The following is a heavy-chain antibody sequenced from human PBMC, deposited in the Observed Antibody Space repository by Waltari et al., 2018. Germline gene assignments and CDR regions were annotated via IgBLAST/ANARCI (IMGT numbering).Heavy chain of an antibody. V-gene: IGHV4-59*01. CDR2: IYYSGST. J-gene: IGHJ5*02. CDR1: GGSISSYY. D-gene: IGHD1-26*01. Sequence: QVQLQESGPGLVKPSETLSLTCTVSGGSISSYYWSWIRQPPGKGLEWSGEIYYSGSTNYNPSLKSRVTISVDTSKNQFSLKLSSVTAADTAVYYCARTQRFRRAPSGGDSGSYFGVGWFDPWGQGTLVTVSS. CDR3: ARTQRFRRAPSGGDSGSYFGVGWFDP.